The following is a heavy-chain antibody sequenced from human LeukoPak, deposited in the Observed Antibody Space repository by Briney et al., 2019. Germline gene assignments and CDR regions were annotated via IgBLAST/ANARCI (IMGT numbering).Heavy chain of an antibody. D-gene: IGHD5-18*01. CDR1: GFTFSSYG. V-gene: IGHV3-23*01. Sequence: GGSLRLSCAASGFTFSSYGMSWVRQAPGKGLEWVSIISGSGGNTYYADSVKGRFTISRDNSKNTLYLQMNSLRAEDTAVYYCAKEGYSYLSQIDYWGQGTLVTVSS. CDR3: AKEGYSYLSQIDY. J-gene: IGHJ4*02. CDR2: ISGSGGNT.